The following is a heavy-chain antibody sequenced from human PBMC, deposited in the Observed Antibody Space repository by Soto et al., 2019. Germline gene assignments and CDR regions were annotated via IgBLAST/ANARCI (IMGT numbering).Heavy chain of an antibody. V-gene: IGHV3-30*18. D-gene: IGHD6-19*01. CDR1: GFTFSSYG. CDR2: ISYDGSNK. J-gene: IGHJ3*02. CDR3: AKGIAVADTGAVDI. Sequence: GGSLRLSCAASGFTFSSYGVHWVRQAPGKGLEWVAVISYDGSNKYCADSVKGRFIISRDNSKNTLYLQMNSLRVEDTAVYYCAKGIAVADTGAVDIWGQGTMVTVSS.